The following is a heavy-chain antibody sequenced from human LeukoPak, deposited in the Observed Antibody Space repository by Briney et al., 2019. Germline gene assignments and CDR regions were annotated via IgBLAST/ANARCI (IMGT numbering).Heavy chain of an antibody. CDR2: IYYSGST. Sequence: SETLSLTCTVSGGSISSGDYYWSWIRQPPGKGLEWIGYIYYSGSTYYNPSLKSRVTISVDRSKNQFSLKLSSVTAADTAVYYCARVGGVLRFLYDYWGQGTPVTVSS. CDR3: ARVGGVLRFLYDY. V-gene: IGHV4-30-4*08. J-gene: IGHJ4*02. D-gene: IGHD3-3*01. CDR1: GGSISSGDYY.